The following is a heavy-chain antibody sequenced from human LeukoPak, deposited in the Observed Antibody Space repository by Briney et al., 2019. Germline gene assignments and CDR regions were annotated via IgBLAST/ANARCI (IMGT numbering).Heavy chain of an antibody. CDR2: IDSSGGGT. V-gene: IGHV3-23*01. D-gene: IGHD3-16*02. J-gene: IGHJ4*02. CDR1: GFTFSGYA. Sequence: GGSLRPSCAASGFTFSGYAMNWVRQAPGKGLEWVSAIDSSGGGTYYADSVKGRFTISRDNSRNTLSLQMNSLRTDDTAVYYCAKVTFGGVIADHFDSWGQGTLVTVSS. CDR3: AKVTFGGVIADHFDS.